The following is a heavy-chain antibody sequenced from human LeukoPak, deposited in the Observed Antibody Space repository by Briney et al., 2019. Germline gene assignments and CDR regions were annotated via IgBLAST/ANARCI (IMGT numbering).Heavy chain of an antibody. J-gene: IGHJ3*02. V-gene: IGHV3-48*02. CDR1: GFTFSSYS. CDR3: ASSYDSSGLNAFDI. Sequence: GGSLRLSCAASGFTFSSYSMNWVRQAPGKGLDWVSYISSSSSTIYYADSVKGRFTISTDNAKNSLYLQMNSLRDEDTAVYYCASSYDSSGLNAFDIWGQGTMVTVSS. CDR2: ISSSSSTI. D-gene: IGHD3-22*01.